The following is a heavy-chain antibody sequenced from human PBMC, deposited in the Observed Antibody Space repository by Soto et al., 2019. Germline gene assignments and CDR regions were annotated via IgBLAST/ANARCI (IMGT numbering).Heavy chain of an antibody. D-gene: IGHD6-13*01. CDR1: GFTFISYA. V-gene: IGHV3-30-3*01. CDR2: ISYDGSNK. CDR3: ARTRYSSSWGWYYYYGMDV. J-gene: IGHJ6*02. Sequence: GGSLRLSCAASGFTFISYAMHWVRQAPGKGLEWVAVISYDGSNKYYADSVKGRFTISRDNSKNTLYLQMNSLRAEDTAVYYCARTRYSSSWGWYYYYGMDVWGQGTTVTVSS.